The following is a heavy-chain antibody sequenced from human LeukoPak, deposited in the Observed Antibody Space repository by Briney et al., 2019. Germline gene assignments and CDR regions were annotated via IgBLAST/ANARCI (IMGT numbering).Heavy chain of an antibody. Sequence: PSETLSLTCTVSGGSVSSSSYYWGWIRQPPGKGLEWIGSISYSGTNYNNPSLKSRVSISIDTSKNQFSVKLTSVTAADTAMYYCASLGILRSWGQGTLVTVSS. V-gene: IGHV4-39*01. CDR2: ISYSGTN. J-gene: IGHJ5*02. D-gene: IGHD7-27*01. CDR3: ASLGILRS. CDR1: GGSVSSSSYY.